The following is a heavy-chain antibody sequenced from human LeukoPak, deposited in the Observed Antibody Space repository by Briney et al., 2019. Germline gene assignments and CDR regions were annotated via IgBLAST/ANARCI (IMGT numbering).Heavy chain of an antibody. CDR3: TTDLGLATTFDY. J-gene: IGHJ4*02. D-gene: IGHD1-1*01. CDR2: IKRKTDGGTT. V-gene: IGHV3-15*01. Sequence: GGSLRLSCAASGFTFSNAWMSWVRQAPGKGLEWVGRIKRKTDGGTTDYAAPVKGRFTISRDDSKNTLYLQMNSLKTEDTAVYYCTTDLGLATTFDYWGQGTLVTVSS. CDR1: GFTFSNAW.